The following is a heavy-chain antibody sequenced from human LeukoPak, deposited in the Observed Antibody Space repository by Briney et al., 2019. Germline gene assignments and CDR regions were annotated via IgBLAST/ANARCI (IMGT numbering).Heavy chain of an antibody. CDR1: GFTFSGNW. D-gene: IGHD2-15*01. J-gene: IGHJ4*02. V-gene: IGHV3-74*01. CDR3: VRGWFGPDY. CDR2: IDNDGSST. Sequence: PGRSLRLSCAASGFTFSGNWMHWVRHAPGKGLEWIARIDNDGSSTFYADFAEGRFTICRENAENTLYLQMSSLRVEDTAVYYCVRGWFGPDYWGGGALVSVSS.